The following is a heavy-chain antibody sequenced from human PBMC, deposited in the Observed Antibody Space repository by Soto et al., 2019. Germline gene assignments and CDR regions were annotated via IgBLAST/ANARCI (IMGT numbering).Heavy chain of an antibody. CDR1: GGAISGYY. CDR3: ARGENWIAAAGNNWFDP. J-gene: IGHJ5*02. Sequence: PSETLSLTCTVSGGAISGYYWSWIRQPPGKGLEWIGYIYYSGSTNYNPSLKSRVTISVDTSKNQFSLKLSSVTAADTAVYYCARGENWIAAAGNNWFDPWGQGTLVTVSS. V-gene: IGHV4-59*01. D-gene: IGHD6-13*01. CDR2: IYYSGST.